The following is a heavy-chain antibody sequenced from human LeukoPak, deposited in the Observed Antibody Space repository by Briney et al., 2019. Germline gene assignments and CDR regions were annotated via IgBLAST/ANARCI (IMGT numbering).Heavy chain of an antibody. CDR2: ITGSSDFI. D-gene: IGHD3-10*01. J-gene: IGHJ3*02. CDR1: GFTLSNYS. CDR3: ARDFAGGYYRDAFDM. V-gene: IGHV3-21*01. Sequence: GGSLRLSCASSGFTLSNYSMNWVRQAPGKGLEWVSSITGSSDFICYADSLKGRLTISRDNAKNSLYLQMNSLRAEDTGVYYCARDFAGGYYRDAFDMWGQGTMVTVSS.